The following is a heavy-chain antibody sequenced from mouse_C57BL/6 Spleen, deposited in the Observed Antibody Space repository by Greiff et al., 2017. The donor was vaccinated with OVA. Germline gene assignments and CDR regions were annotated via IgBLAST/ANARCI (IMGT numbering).Heavy chain of an antibody. CDR3: ARGDTGY. D-gene: IGHD4-1*01. J-gene: IGHJ2*01. CDR1: GYTFTSYW. Sequence: QVQLKQPGAELVMPGASVKLSCKASGYTFTSYWMHWVKQRPGQGLEWIGEIDPSDSYTNYNQKFKGKSTLTVDKSSSTAYMQLSSLTSEDSAVYYCARGDTGYWSQGTTLTVSS. CDR2: IDPSDSYT. V-gene: IGHV1-69*01.